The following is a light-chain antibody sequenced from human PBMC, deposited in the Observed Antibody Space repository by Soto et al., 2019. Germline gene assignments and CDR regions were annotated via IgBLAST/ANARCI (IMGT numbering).Light chain of an antibody. CDR1: QSVGSF. Sequence: EIVLTQSPATLSLSPGERATLSCRASQSVGSFLAWYQQKPGQAPRLLIYDTSIRATGISARFSGSGSGTEFTLTISSLQSEDFAVYYCQQYNNWPPITFGQGTRLEI. CDR2: DTS. V-gene: IGKV3-15*01. J-gene: IGKJ5*01. CDR3: QQYNNWPPIT.